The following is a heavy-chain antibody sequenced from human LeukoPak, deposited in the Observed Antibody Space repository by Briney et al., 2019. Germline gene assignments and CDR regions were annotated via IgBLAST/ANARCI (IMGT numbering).Heavy chain of an antibody. J-gene: IGHJ4*02. CDR3: AKENSFYDFDYFDY. D-gene: IGHD2/OR15-2a*01. V-gene: IGHV3-23*01. Sequence: GGSLRLSCAASGFTFSSYAMSWVRQAPGKGLEWVSAISGRGGTTYFADSVKGRFTISRDNSKNTLYLQMNSLRAEDTAVYYCAKENSFYDFDYFDYWGQGTLVTVSS. CDR1: GFTFSSYA. CDR2: ISGRGGTT.